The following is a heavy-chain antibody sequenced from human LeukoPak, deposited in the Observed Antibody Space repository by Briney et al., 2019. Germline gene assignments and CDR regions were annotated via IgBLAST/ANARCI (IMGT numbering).Heavy chain of an antibody. CDR2: IIPIFGTA. CDR1: GGTFSSYA. D-gene: IGHD4-11*01. Sequence: GASVKVSCKASGGTFSSYAISWVRQAPGQGLEWMGGIIPIFGTANYAQKFQGRVTITTDESTSTDYMELSSLRSEDTAVYYCARGDYSNYYYYYYYMDVWGKGTTVTVSS. CDR3: ARGDYSNYYYYYYYMDV. V-gene: IGHV1-69*05. J-gene: IGHJ6*03.